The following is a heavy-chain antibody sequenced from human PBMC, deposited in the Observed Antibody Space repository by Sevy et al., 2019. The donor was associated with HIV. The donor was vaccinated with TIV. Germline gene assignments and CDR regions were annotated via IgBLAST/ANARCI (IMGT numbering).Heavy chain of an antibody. D-gene: IGHD2-2*01. V-gene: IGHV3-23*01. J-gene: IGHJ4*02. CDR1: GFTFTSYA. CDR3: SKSEWGNIGFCTRSSCYPFDY. CDR2: ISGSHGTP. Sequence: GGSLRLSCAASGFTFTSYAMSWVRQAPGKGLEWVSSISGSHGTPYYADSVKGRFTITRDNSKITLYLQMSSLTAEDTAVYYCSKSEWGNIGFCTRSSCYPFDYWGQGTLVTVSS.